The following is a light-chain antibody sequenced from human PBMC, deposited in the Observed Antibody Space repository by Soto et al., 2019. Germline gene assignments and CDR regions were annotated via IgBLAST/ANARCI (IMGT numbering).Light chain of an antibody. CDR1: QSVSRR. J-gene: IGKJ5*01. V-gene: IGKV3-20*01. CDR2: GAS. Sequence: EIVLTRSPGTLSLYPGGRATLSCRASQSVSRRLAWYQHRPGQSPRLLISGASMRASGVPVRFSGSGSGTDFTLTISRLVPEDFALYYCQQYGGSPITFGLGTRLEIK. CDR3: QQYGGSPIT.